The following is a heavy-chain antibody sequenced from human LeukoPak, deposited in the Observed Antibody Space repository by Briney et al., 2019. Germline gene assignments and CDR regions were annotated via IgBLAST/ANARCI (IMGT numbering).Heavy chain of an antibody. CDR1: GFTFSSYA. V-gene: IGHV3-30*04. Sequence: GGSLRLSCAASGFTFSSYAMHWVRQAPGKGLEWVAVISYDGSNKYYADSVKGRFTISRDNSKNTLYLQMNSLRAEDTAVYYCARARSGWYLGQFDYWGQGTLDTVSS. D-gene: IGHD6-19*01. CDR2: ISYDGSNK. J-gene: IGHJ4*02. CDR3: ARARSGWYLGQFDY.